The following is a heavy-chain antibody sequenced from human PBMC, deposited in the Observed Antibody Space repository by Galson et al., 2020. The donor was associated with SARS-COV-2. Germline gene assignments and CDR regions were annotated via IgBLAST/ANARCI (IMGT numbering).Heavy chain of an antibody. Sequence: ASVKVSCKASGYTFSDYYMHWVRRAPGQGLEWMGWINPNSGATDYAQKFQGRVTMTSDTSITTAYMELSSLRSDDTAVYYCTRGGDWDAFDIWGQGTMVSVSS. CDR1: GYTFSDYY. J-gene: IGHJ3*02. V-gene: IGHV1-2*02. CDR3: TRGGDWDAFDI. D-gene: IGHD2-21*01. CDR2: INPNSGAT.